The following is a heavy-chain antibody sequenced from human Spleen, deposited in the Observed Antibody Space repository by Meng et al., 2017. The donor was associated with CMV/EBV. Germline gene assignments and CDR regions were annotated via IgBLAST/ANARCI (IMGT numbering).Heavy chain of an antibody. CDR1: GYTFTKYA. V-gene: IGHV1-3*01. Sequence: QVHLVQSGAAVTKPGASVKISCRASGYTFTKYAIHWVRQAPGQRLEWMGWINAGYGDTRYSQKFQGRVTITRDTSANTSYMELSSLKPEDTAAFYCAREPGSNTRFDSWGQGTLVTVSS. J-gene: IGHJ4*02. CDR3: AREPGSNTRFDS. CDR2: INAGYGDT. D-gene: IGHD1-14*01.